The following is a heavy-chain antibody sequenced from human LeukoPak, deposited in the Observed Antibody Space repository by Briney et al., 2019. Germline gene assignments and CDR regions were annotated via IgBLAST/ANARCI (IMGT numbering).Heavy chain of an antibody. J-gene: IGHJ5*02. V-gene: IGHV3-74*01. CDR3: RREDPIS. CDR2: INSDGSSP. CDR1: GFTFSSYW. Sequence: GGSLRLSCAASGFTFSSYWMHWVRQAPGKGLVWVSRINSDGSSPTYADSVKGRFTISRDNAKNTLHLQMNSLTAEDTAVYYCRREDPISWGEGTLVTVSS.